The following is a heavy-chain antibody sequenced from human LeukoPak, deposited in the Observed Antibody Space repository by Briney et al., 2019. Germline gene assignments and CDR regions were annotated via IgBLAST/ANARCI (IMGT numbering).Heavy chain of an antibody. J-gene: IGHJ5*02. D-gene: IGHD2-21*01. Sequence: ASVKVSCMTSGYSFTDYYMHRVRQAPGQGLEWMGWINPNSGGTSSAQKFQGRVTMTRDTSITTVYMEVSWLTSDDTAIYYCARADRLHGGPYLIGPWGQGTLVTVSS. CDR3: ARADRLHGGPYLIGP. CDR1: GYSFTDYY. CDR2: INPNSGGT. V-gene: IGHV1-2*02.